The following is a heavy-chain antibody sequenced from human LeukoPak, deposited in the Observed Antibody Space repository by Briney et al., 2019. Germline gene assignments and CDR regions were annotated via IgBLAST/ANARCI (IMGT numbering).Heavy chain of an antibody. V-gene: IGHV4-39*07. CDR2: IYYSGST. CDR1: GGSISSSSYY. D-gene: IGHD2-15*01. Sequence: SETLSLTCTVSGGSISSSSYYWGWIRQPPGKGLEWIGSIYYSGSTYCNPSLKSRVTISVDTSKNQFSLKLSSVTAADTAVYYCASTDKAALDAFDIWGQGTMVTVSS. CDR3: ASTDKAALDAFDI. J-gene: IGHJ3*02.